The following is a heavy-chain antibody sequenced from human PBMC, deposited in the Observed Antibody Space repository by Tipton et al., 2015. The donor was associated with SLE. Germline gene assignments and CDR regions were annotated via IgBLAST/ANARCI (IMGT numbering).Heavy chain of an antibody. D-gene: IGHD3-16*01. CDR3: ARQEGVY. J-gene: IGHJ4*02. V-gene: IGHV4-59*08. CDR2: IYNSGNA. Sequence: TLSLTCTVSGGSISSFHWCWIRQPPGKGLGCIGCIYNSGNANYNPSFKSRVTISVHTSENQFSLKLSSVTAADTALYYCARQEGVYWGQGTLVTVSS. CDR1: GGSISSFH.